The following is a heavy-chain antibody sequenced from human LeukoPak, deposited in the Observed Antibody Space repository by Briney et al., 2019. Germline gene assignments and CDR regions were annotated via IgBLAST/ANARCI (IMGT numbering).Heavy chain of an antibody. CDR1: GGSISSGSYY. Sequence: RPSETLSLTCTVSGGSISSGSYYWSWIRQPAGKGLEWIGRIYTSGGTNYNPSLKSRVTISVDTSKNQFSLKLSSVTAADTAVYYCARGRIAAAGGYYYYYMDVWGKGTTVTVSS. V-gene: IGHV4-61*02. CDR3: ARGRIAAAGGYYYYYMDV. J-gene: IGHJ6*03. D-gene: IGHD6-13*01. CDR2: IYTSGGT.